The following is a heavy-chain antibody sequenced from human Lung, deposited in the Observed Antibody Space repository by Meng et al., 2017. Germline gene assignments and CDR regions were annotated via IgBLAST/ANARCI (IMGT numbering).Heavy chain of an antibody. CDR2: INHSRST. J-gene: IGHJ4*02. D-gene: IGHD3-16*02. CDR3: ARDLYVWGSYRYVGVDY. V-gene: IGHV4-34*01. CDR1: GGSFSGYY. Sequence: QVQLQQWGAGLLKPSETLSLTCAVYGGSFSGYYWSWIRQPPGKGLEWIGEINHSRSTNYNPSLKSRVTISVDTSKNQFSLKLSSVTAADTAVYYCARDLYVWGSYRYVGVDYWGQGTLVTVSS.